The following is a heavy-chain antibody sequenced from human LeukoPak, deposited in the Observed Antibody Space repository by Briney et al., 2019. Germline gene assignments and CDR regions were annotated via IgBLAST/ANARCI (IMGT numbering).Heavy chain of an antibody. Sequence: SQTLSLTCAISGDSVSSNSATWNWIRQSPSRGLEWLGRTYYRSKWYKYYAVSVKGRITINPDTSKNQFSLQLNSVTLEDTAVYYCVRGGQGDGYSADDAFDIWGQGTMVTVSS. CDR1: GDSVSSNSAT. CDR2: TYYRSKWYK. CDR3: VRGGQGDGYSADDAFDI. V-gene: IGHV6-1*01. D-gene: IGHD5-24*01. J-gene: IGHJ3*02.